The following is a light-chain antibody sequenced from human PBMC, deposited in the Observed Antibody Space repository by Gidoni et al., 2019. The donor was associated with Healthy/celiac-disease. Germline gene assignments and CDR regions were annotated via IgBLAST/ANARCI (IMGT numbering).Light chain of an antibody. J-gene: IGKJ2*01. CDR3: QQSYSTPYT. CDR1: QSISSY. CDR2: AAS. V-gene: IGKV1-39*01. Sequence: DIQMTQSPSSLSASVGGRVTITCRASQSISSYLNWYQQKPGKAPKLLMYAASSLQSGVPSRFSGSGSGTDFTVTISSLQPEDFATYYCQQSYSTPYTFXQXTKLEIK.